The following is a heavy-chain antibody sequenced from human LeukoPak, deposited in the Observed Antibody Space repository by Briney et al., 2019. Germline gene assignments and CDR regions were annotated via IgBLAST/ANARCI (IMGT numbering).Heavy chain of an antibody. CDR2: AIPFLGTA. J-gene: IGHJ4*02. CDR3: AILGTVPY. Sequence: ASVKVSCKASGGTFISYVISWVRQAPGQGLEWMGVAIPFLGTANYAQKFQDRITITAEKSTTTTYMELRSLRSDDTAIYYCAILGTVPYWGQGTQITVSS. V-gene: IGHV1-69*10. D-gene: IGHD1-26*01. CDR1: GGTFISYV.